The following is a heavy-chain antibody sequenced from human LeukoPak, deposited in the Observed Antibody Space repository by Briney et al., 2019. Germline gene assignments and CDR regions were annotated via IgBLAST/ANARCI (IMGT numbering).Heavy chain of an antibody. D-gene: IGHD2-2*01. J-gene: IGHJ5*02. Sequence: SGGSLRLSCAASGFSFSGSAIHWVRQAPGKGLEWVGRIRGAGYSDAPAYVASVGGRFTISRDDSKSTAYLQMSSLKAEDTAVYYCTVPASGGNWFDPWGPGTLVTVSS. CDR1: GFSFSGSA. CDR2: IRGAGYSDAP. CDR3: TVPASGGNWFDP. V-gene: IGHV3-73*01.